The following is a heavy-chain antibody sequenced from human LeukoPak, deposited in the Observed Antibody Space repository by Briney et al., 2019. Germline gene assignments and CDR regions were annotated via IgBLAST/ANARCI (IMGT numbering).Heavy chain of an antibody. V-gene: IGHV3-23*01. Sequence: SGGSLRLSCAASGFTFSSYAMTWARQAPGKGPEWVSSISGGGGMTYYADSVKGRFTISRDNSKNTLYLQMNSLRAEDTAIYYCAKLSGNSGYYEYFHHWGQGTLVTVSS. D-gene: IGHD3-22*01. CDR1: GFTFSSYA. CDR3: AKLSGNSGYYEYFHH. CDR2: ISGGGGMT. J-gene: IGHJ1*01.